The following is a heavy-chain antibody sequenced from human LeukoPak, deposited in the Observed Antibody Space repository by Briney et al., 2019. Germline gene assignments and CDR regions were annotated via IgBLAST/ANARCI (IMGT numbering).Heavy chain of an antibody. Sequence: PGGSLRLSCAASGFTFNTFHMHWVRQAPGKGLEWVANINQDGGDKNYVDFVKGRFTISRDNAKNSLYLQMNSLRVEDTAVYYCVRWATLSPWGQGTLVTVSS. V-gene: IGHV3-7*01. CDR2: INQDGGDK. J-gene: IGHJ5*02. CDR1: GFTFNTFH. D-gene: IGHD5-12*01. CDR3: VRWATLSP.